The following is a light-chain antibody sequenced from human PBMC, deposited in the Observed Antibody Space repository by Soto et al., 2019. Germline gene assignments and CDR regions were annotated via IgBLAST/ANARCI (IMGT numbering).Light chain of an antibody. Sequence: EVVLTQSPGTLSLSPGERGTLSCRASQGASSSYLAWYQQKPGQAPRLLIYAASSRATGIPDRFSGSGSGTDFTLTISRLEPEDFAVYYCQHFGTSPKTFGQGTKVEIK. J-gene: IGKJ1*01. CDR1: QGASSSY. CDR3: QHFGTSPKT. V-gene: IGKV3-20*01. CDR2: AAS.